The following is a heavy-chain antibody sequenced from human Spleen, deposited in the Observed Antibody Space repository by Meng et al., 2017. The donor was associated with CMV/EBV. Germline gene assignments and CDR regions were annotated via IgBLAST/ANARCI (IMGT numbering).Heavy chain of an antibody. CDR1: GLTFDDYG. J-gene: IGHJ4*02. CDR3: TTDRWELNY. CDR2: IESKTDGGAT. D-gene: IGHD1-26*01. V-gene: IGHV3-15*04. Sequence: GGSLRLSCAASGLTFDDYGMSWVRRPPGKGLEWVGRIESKTDGGATNLAAPVKGRFTISRDDSKNMLYLQMNSLKTEDTAVYYCTTDRWELNYWGQGTQVTVSS.